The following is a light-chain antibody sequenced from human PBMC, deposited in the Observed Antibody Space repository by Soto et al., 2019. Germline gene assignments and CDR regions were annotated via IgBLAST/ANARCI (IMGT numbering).Light chain of an antibody. CDR1: QSISSW. V-gene: IGKV1-5*03. J-gene: IGKJ2*01. Sequence: DIQMTQSPSTLSASVGDRVTITCRASQSISSWWAWYQQKPGKAPKLLIYKPSSLESGVPSRFSGSGSGTEFTLTISSLQPDDFATYYCQQYNSSPFYPFGQGTKLEIK. CDR3: QQYNSSPFYP. CDR2: KPS.